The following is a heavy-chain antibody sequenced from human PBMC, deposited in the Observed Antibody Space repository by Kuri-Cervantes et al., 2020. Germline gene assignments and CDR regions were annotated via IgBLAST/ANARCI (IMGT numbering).Heavy chain of an antibody. CDR2: ISYDGSNK. V-gene: IGHV3-30*01. CDR1: GFTFSSYA. J-gene: IGHJ5*02. D-gene: IGHD6-13*01. CDR3: AREIAAAGIRWFDP. Sequence: GESLKISCAASGFTFSSYAMHWVRQAPGKGLEWVAVISYDGSNKYYADSVKGRFTISRDNSKNTLYLQMNSLRAEDTAVYYCAREIAAAGIRWFDPWGQGTLVTVSS.